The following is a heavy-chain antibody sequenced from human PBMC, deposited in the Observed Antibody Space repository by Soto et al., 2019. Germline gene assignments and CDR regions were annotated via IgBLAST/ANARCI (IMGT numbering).Heavy chain of an antibody. Sequence: VGSLRLSCLASGFNVSDSYITWIRQAPGKGLEWISYTSGSGGTTYYADSVRGRFTMSRDNAKNSLFLQLNSLKRDDTAVYYCARANYSGFGLDSWGQGTLVTVSS. CDR1: GFNVSDSY. CDR2: TSGSGGTT. J-gene: IGHJ5*01. V-gene: IGHV3-11*01. CDR3: ARANYSGFGLDS. D-gene: IGHD4-4*01.